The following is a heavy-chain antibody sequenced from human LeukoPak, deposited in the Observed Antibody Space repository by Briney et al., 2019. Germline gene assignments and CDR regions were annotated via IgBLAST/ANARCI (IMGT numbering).Heavy chain of an antibody. D-gene: IGHD3-22*01. CDR2: IYYSGST. CDR1: GGSISGYY. CDR3: ARHFTYYYDSSGYPRDAFDI. V-gene: IGHV4-59*08. J-gene: IGHJ3*02. Sequence: PSETLSLTCTVSGGSISGYYWSWIRQSPGKGLVWIGYIYYSGSTNCNPSLKSRVTISVDMSKNQFSLKMSSVTAADTALYYCARHFTYYYDSSGYPRDAFDIWGQGTMVTVSS.